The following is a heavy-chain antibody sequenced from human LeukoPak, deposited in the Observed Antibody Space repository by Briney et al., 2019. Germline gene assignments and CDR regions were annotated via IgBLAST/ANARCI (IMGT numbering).Heavy chain of an antibody. V-gene: IGHV1-69*05. Sequence: SVKVSCKASGGTFSSYAISWVRQAPGQGLEWMGGIIPIFGTANYAQKFQGRVTITTDESTSTAYMELSSLRSEDTAVYYCARDHCSSTSCYTALISWGQGTLVTVSS. J-gene: IGHJ5*02. CDR1: GGTFSSYA. D-gene: IGHD2-2*02. CDR2: IIPIFGTA. CDR3: ARDHCSSTSCYTALIS.